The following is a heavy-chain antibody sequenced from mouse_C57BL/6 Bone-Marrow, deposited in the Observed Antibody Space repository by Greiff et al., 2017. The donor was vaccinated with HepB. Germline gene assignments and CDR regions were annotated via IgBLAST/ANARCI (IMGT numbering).Heavy chain of an antibody. D-gene: IGHD1-1*01. CDR1: GFSLTSYA. Sequence: QVQLKESGPGLVAPSQSLSITCTVSGFSLTSYAISWVRQPPGKGLEWLGVIWTGGGKNYNSALKSRLSISKDNSKRQVFLKMNSLQTDDKARYYGARATVVDRDWYFDVWGTGTTVSVSS. CDR2: IWTGGGK. V-gene: IGHV2-9-1*01. CDR3: ARATVVDRDWYFDV. J-gene: IGHJ1*03.